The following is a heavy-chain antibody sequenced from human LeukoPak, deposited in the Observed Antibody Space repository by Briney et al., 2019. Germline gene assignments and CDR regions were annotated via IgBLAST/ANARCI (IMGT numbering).Heavy chain of an antibody. J-gene: IGHJ4*02. CDR1: GGSISSYY. CDR3: ARELGYCSGGSCYDY. D-gene: IGHD2-15*01. Sequence: PSETLSLTCTVSGGSISSYYWSWIRQPPGKGLEWIGYIYYSGSTNYNPSLKSRVTTSVDTSKNQFSLKLSSVTAADTAVYYCARELGYCSGGSCYDYWGQGTLVTVSS. CDR2: IYYSGST. V-gene: IGHV4-59*01.